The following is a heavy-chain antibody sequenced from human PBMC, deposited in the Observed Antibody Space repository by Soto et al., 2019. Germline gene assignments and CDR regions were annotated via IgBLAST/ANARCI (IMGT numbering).Heavy chain of an antibody. CDR1: NYLFGAFG. CDR2: ITTYNGNT. V-gene: IGHV1-18*01. CDR3: ARISARRNDFDV. J-gene: IGHJ3*01. Sequence: QVQLVQSGAEVKNPGASVKVSCQASNYLFGAFGISWVRQAPGQGLEWMGWITTYNGNTHYAEKFQDRVTMTADKSTTTAYMEVRRLTSDDTAVYFCARISARRNDFDVWGQGTVVTDSS.